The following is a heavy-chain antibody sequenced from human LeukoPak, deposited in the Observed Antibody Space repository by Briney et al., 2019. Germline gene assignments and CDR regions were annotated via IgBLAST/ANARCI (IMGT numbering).Heavy chain of an antibody. V-gene: IGHV3-74*01. CDR1: GFTLSDYY. J-gene: IGHJ4*02. D-gene: IGHD5-12*01. CDR2: INIDGSRI. CDR3: ARAPQIGFRGFDKNY. Sequence: SVGSLRLSCAASGFTLSDYYMHGGRQAPGKGLGWVSRINIDGSRIIYADSVQGRFTISRDNAKKTVYLQMNSLRAEDTAVYFCARAPQIGFRGFDKNYWGQGTLVTVSS.